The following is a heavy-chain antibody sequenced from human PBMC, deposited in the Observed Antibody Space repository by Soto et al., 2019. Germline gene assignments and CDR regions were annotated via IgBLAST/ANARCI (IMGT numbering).Heavy chain of an antibody. V-gene: IGHV3-74*01. CDR3: ARDTQLWRLDS. CDR1: GFKCVNLG. D-gene: IGHD5-18*01. CDR2: LNSDGSAT. J-gene: IGHJ4*02. Sequence: GRLLRLRWAVSGFKCVNLGMRWIRQAPGKGLVWVSRLNSDGSATTYADSVKGRFTISRDNVKNTLYLQMNSLRAEDTAVYFCARDTQLWRLDSWGQGTLVTVSS.